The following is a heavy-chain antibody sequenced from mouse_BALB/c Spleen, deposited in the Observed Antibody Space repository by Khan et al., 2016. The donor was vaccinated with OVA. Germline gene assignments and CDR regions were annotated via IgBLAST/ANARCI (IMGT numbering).Heavy chain of an antibody. CDR3: ARGNWQSYYFDF. V-gene: IGHV1S136*01. Sequence: VRLQQSGPELVKPGASVKMSCKASGYTFTNYVLHWVKQKPGQGLEWIGYINPYNGGTKYNEKFKGKAALASDKSSITAYMELSSLTSDDSAVYYCARGNWQSYYFDFWGQGTTLTLSS. D-gene: IGHD4-1*01. CDR1: GYTFTNYV. J-gene: IGHJ2*01. CDR2: INPYNGGT.